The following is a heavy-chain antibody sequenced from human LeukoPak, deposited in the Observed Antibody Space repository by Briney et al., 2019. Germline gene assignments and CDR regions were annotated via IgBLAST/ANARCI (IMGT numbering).Heavy chain of an antibody. CDR1: GFTVSIYY. Sequence: GGSLRLSCAASGFTVSIYYMSWVRQAPGKGLEWVSIIYSGGSTYYADSVKCRFNISRDNSNTSMYLQMNSLNCESTADHYCARYRNYYDTSGYYPFDYWGQGTLVTVSS. CDR3: ARYRNYYDTSGYYPFDY. V-gene: IGHV3-53*01. D-gene: IGHD3-22*01. J-gene: IGHJ4*02. CDR2: IYSGGST.